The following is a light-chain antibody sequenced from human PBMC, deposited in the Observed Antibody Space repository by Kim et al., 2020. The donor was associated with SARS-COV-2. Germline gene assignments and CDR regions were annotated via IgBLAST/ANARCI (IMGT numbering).Light chain of an antibody. CDR1: NIGSKG. Sequence: SYELTQPPSVSVAPGQTVRITCGGNNIGSKGVHWCQQKPGQAPVLVIYYESDRPSGIPERFSGSKSGNTATLTINRVEAGDEADYFCQVWDVGHPV. J-gene: IGLJ7*01. CDR2: YES. V-gene: IGLV3-21*04. CDR3: QVWDVGHPV.